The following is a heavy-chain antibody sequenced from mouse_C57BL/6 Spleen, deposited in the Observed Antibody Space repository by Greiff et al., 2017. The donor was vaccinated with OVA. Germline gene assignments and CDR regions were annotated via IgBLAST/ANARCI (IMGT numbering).Heavy chain of an antibody. D-gene: IGHD2-4*01. V-gene: IGHV5-16*01. Sequence: EVKVVESEGGLVQPGSSMKLSCTASGFTFSDYYMAWVRQVPEKGLEWVANINYDGSSTYYLDSLKSRFIISRDNAKNILYLQMSSLKSEDTATYYCARAPYDYPYWYFDVWGTGTTVTVSS. CDR1: GFTFSDYY. CDR2: INYDGSST. J-gene: IGHJ1*03. CDR3: ARAPYDYPYWYFDV.